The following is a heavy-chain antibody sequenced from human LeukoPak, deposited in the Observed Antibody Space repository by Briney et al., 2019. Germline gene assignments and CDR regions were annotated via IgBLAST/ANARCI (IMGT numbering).Heavy chain of an antibody. CDR2: INPSGGST. J-gene: IGHJ4*02. CDR3: ARAASSSGRRLHY. V-gene: IGHV1-46*01. Sequence: ASVKVSCKASGYTFTSYYMHWVRQAPGQGLQWMGIINPSGGSTNYAQKFQGGVTMTRDTSTSTVYMELSSLRSEDTAVYYCARAASSSGRRLHYWGQGTLVTVSS. CDR1: GYTFTSYY. D-gene: IGHD3-10*01.